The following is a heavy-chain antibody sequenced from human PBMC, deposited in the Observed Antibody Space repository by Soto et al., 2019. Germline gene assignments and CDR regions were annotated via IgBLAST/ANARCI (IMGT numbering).Heavy chain of an antibody. CDR1: GGTFSSYA. D-gene: IGHD2-2*01. CDR2: IIPIFGTA. V-gene: IGHV1-69*01. J-gene: IGHJ5*02. Sequence: QVQLVQSGAEVKKPGSSVKVSCKASGGTFSSYAISWVRQAPGQGLEWMGGIIPIFGTANYAQKFQGRVTITADESTSTAYMELSSLRAEDTAVYYCARVTEYCSSTRCYVNWFEPWGQGTLVTVSS. CDR3: ARVTEYCSSTRCYVNWFEP.